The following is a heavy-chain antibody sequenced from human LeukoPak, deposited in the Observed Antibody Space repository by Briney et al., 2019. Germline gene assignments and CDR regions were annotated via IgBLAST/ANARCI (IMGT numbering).Heavy chain of an antibody. V-gene: IGHV4-38-2*02. Sequence: SETLSLTCTVSNFSITSNYYWVWIRQPPGKRLEWIGSIYHAGATFYNPSLQSRVTISLDTSNNQFSLKLSSVTAADTAVYYCARRLEVVISHDAFDIWGQGTMVTVSS. J-gene: IGHJ3*02. CDR2: IYHAGAT. CDR1: NFSITSNYY. CDR3: ARRLEVVISHDAFDI. D-gene: IGHD3-22*01.